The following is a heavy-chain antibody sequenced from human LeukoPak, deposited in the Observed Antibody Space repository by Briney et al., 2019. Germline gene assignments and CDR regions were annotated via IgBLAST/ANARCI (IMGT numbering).Heavy chain of an antibody. J-gene: IGHJ2*01. CDR2: IYTSGST. CDR1: GGSFSSYY. V-gene: IGHV4-59*10. Sequence: SETLSLTCAVYGGSFSSYYWSWIRQPAGKGLEWIGRIYTSGSTNYNPSLKSRVTMSVDTSKNQFSLKLSSVTAADTAVYYCARSDTAMVEWYFDLWGRGTLVTVSS. CDR3: ARSDTAMVEWYFDL. D-gene: IGHD5-18*01.